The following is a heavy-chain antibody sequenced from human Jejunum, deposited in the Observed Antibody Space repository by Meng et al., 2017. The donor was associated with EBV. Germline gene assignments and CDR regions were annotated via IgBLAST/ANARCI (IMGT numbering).Heavy chain of an antibody. D-gene: IGHD4-11*01. CDR1: GDSTSSSHW. CDR2: MHPGGST. CDR3: AKSNDYSLNS. J-gene: IGHJ4*02. Sequence: VPLRESGPGLVKPSGTLSLTCAVSGDSTSSSHWWSWVRQPPGKGLEWIGEMHPGGSTNYNPSLKSRVTISVDNSKNQFSLKLTSVTAADTAVYYCAKSNDYSLNSWGQGTLVTVSS. V-gene: IGHV4-4*02.